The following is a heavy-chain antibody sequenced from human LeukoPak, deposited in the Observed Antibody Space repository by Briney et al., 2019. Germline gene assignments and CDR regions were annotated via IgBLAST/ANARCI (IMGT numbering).Heavy chain of an antibody. CDR1: GFTFSSYS. CDR2: ISSSSSTI. D-gene: IGHD1-26*01. V-gene: IGHV3-48*02. Sequence: GGSLRLSCAASGFTFSSYSMKWVRQAPGKGLEWVSYISSSSSTIYYADSVKGRFTISRDNAKNPLYLQMNSLRDADTAVYYCARGGGTYSSDYWGQGTLVTVSS. J-gene: IGHJ4*02. CDR3: ARGGGTYSSDY.